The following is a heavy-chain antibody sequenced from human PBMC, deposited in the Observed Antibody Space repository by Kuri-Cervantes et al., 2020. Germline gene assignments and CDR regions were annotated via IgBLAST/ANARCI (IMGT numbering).Heavy chain of an antibody. J-gene: IGHJ4*02. Sequence: SQTLSLTCAVSGYSISSGYYWSWIRQPPGKGLEWIGYIYNSGSTYYNPSLKSRVTISVDTSKNQFSLKLSSVTAADTAVYYCARGGWGKLGYFDYWGQGALVTVSS. D-gene: IGHD3-16*01. CDR1: GYSISSGYY. CDR2: IYNSGST. V-gene: IGHV4-30-4*08. CDR3: ARGGWGKLGYFDY.